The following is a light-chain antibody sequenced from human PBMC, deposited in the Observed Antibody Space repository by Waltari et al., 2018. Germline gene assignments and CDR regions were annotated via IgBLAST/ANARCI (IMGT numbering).Light chain of an antibody. CDR1: QSLLYSSNNKDY. J-gene: IGKJ2*01. Sequence: DIVMTQSPDSLALSLGERGTIHRQSSQSLLYSSNNKDYLAWFQQKPGQPPKLLISWASTRESGVPDRFSGSGSGTDFTLTISSLQAEDVALYFCQQYYSVPYTFGQGTKLEIK. CDR3: QQYYSVPYT. V-gene: IGKV4-1*01. CDR2: WAS.